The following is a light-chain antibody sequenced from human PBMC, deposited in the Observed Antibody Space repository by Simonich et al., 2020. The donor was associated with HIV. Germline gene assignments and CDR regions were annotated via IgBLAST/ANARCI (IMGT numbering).Light chain of an antibody. CDR1: QSISNW. CDR3: QQYNSYSWT. V-gene: IGKV1-5*03. CDR2: KAS. J-gene: IGKJ1*01. Sequence: DIQLTQSPSTLPASVGDRVTITCRASQSISNWLAWYQQKPGKAPKLLIYKASSLESGVPSRFSGSGSGTQFTLTISSLQPDDFATYYCQQYNSYSWTFGQGTKLEIK.